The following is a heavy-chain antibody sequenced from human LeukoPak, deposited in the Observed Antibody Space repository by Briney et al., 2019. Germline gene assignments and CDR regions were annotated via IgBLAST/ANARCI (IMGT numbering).Heavy chain of an antibody. J-gene: IGHJ4*02. D-gene: IGHD2-2*01. CDR3: AKRGLVPSANYFFDY. CDR1: GFTFSSYA. V-gene: IGHV3-23*01. CDR2: ISGSGGST. Sequence: GGSLRLSCAASGFTFSSYAMSWVRQAPGKGLEWVSAISGSGGSTYYADSVKGRFTLSRDNSKNTLYLEMHSLRAEDTALYYCAKRGLVPSANYFFDYWGQGTLVTVSS.